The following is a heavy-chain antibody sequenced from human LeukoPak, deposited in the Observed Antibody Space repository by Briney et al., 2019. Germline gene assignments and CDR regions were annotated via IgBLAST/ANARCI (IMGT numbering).Heavy chain of an antibody. CDR1: GFTFSSYS. J-gene: IGHJ4*02. Sequence: GGSLRLSCAASGFTFSSYSMNWVRQAPGKGLEWVSSISSSSSYIYYADSAKGRFTISRDNAKNSLYLQMNSLRAEDTAVYYCARGEDRRHSRHWGQGTLVTVSS. CDR3: ARGEDRRHSRH. CDR2: ISSSSSYI. V-gene: IGHV3-21*01. D-gene: IGHD1-26*01.